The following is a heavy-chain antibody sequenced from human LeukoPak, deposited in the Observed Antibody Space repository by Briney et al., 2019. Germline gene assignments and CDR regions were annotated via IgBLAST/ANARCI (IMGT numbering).Heavy chain of an antibody. J-gene: IGHJ3*01. V-gene: IGHV3-30*04. CDR3: ARGEAYYDRNGLPGAALDF. CDR2: ISYDGRNE. D-gene: IGHD3-22*01. Sequence: GGSLRLSCTASGFTFSNHALHWVRQAPGKGLEWLTVISYDGRNEYYADSATGRFTISRDNSKNTVSLQLNSLRVEDAAVYYCARGEAYYDRNGLPGAALDFWGLGTLVTVSS. CDR1: GFTFSNHA.